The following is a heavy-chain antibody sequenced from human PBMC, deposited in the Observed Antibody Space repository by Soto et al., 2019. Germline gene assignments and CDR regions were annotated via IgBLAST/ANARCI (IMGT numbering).Heavy chain of an antibody. V-gene: IGHV4-31*03. CDR1: GGSISSGGYY. D-gene: IGHD2-21*02. CDR2: IYYSGST. Sequence: PSETLSLTCTVSGGSISSGGYYWSWIRQHPGKGLEWIGYIYYSGSTYYNPSLKSRVTISVDTSKNQFSLKLSSVTAADTAVYYCARGLLRNYYMNVWGKGTTVTVSS. J-gene: IGHJ6*03. CDR3: ARGLLRNYYMNV.